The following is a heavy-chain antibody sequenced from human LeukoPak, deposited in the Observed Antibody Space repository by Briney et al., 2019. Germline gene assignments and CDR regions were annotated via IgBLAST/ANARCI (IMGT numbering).Heavy chain of an antibody. CDR1: GFTFRDYV. V-gene: IGHV3-49*04. J-gene: IGHJ4*02. Sequence: GGSLRLSCTASGFTFRDYVMSWVRQAPGKGLEWVGFIRSKTYGGTTEYAASVKDRFTISRDDSKSIAYLQMNSLKTEDTAVYYCTRDQRYWGQGTLVTVSS. CDR3: TRDQRY. CDR2: IRSKTYGGTT.